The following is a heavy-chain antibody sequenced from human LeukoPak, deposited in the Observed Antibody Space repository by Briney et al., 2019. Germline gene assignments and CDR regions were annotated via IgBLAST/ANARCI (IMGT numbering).Heavy chain of an antibody. V-gene: IGHV3-64*01. CDR2: ISSNGGST. Sequence: PGGSLRLSCAASGFTFSSYAMHWVRQAPGKGLEYVSAISSNGGSTYYANSVKGRFTISRDNSKNSLYLQMNSLRAEDTAVYYCARARTGGTWSFDPWGQGTLVTVSS. CDR3: ARARTGGTWSFDP. CDR1: GFTFSSYA. J-gene: IGHJ5*02. D-gene: IGHD2-15*01.